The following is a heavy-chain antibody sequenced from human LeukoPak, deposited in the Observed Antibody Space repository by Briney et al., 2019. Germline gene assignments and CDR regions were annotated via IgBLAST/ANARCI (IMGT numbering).Heavy chain of an antibody. Sequence: KPSETLSLTCAVYGGSFSGYYWSWIRQPPGKGLEWIGEINHSGSTNYNPSLKSRVTISVDTSKNQFSLKLSSVTAADTAVYYCARGYSYGYFYWGQGTLATVSS. D-gene: IGHD5-18*01. CDR2: INHSGST. CDR3: ARGYSYGYFY. CDR1: GGSFSGYY. V-gene: IGHV4-34*01. J-gene: IGHJ4*02.